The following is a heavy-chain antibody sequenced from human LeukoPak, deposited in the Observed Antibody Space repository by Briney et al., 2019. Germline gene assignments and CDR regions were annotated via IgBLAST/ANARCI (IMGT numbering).Heavy chain of an antibody. CDR1: GFTVSSNY. V-gene: IGHV3-66*01. CDR2: IYSGGST. D-gene: IGHD4-23*01. Sequence: GGSLRLSCAASGFTVSSNYMSWVRQAPGKGLEWVSVIYSGGSTNYADSVKGRFTISRDNSKNTLNLQMNTLKAEDTAVYYCAREAPGGGNPFDYWGQGTLVTVSS. CDR3: AREAPGGGNPFDY. J-gene: IGHJ4*02.